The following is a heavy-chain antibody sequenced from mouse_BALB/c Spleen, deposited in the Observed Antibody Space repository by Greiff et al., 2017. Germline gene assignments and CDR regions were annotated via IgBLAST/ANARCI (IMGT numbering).Heavy chain of an antibody. CDR3: ARDYGSSYGVFAY. D-gene: IGHD1-1*01. CDR2: IWSDGST. Sequence: QVQLKESGPDLVAPSQSLSITCTVSGFSLTSYGVHWVRQPPGKGLEWLVVIWSDGSTTYNSALKSRLSISKDNSKSQVFLKMNSLQTDDTAMYYCARDYGSSYGVFAYWGQGTLVTVSA. J-gene: IGHJ3*01. CDR1: GFSLTSYG. V-gene: IGHV2-6-2*01.